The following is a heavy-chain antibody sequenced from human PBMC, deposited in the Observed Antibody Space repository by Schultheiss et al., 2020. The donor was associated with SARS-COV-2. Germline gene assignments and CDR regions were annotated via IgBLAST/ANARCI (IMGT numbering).Heavy chain of an antibody. V-gene: IGHV4-38-2*01. CDR1: GYSISSGYY. CDR2: IYYSGST. J-gene: IGHJ4*02. D-gene: IGHD6-19*01. Sequence: SETLSLTCAVSGYSISSGYYWGWIRQPPGKGLEWIGSIYYSGSTYYNPSLKSRVTISVDTSKNQFSLKLSSVTAADTAVYYCARFRGSSGWYDFDYWGQGTLVTVSS. CDR3: ARFRGSSGWYDFDY.